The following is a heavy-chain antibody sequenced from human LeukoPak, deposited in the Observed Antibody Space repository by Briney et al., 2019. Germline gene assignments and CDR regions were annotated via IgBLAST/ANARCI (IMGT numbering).Heavy chain of an antibody. CDR1: GGTFSSYA. D-gene: IGHD6-13*01. Sequence: SVKVSCKASGGTFSSYAISWVRQAPGQGLEWMGGIIPIFGTANYAQKFQGRVTITADESTSTAYMELSSLRSEDTAVYYCARGGTIVSNWPIDHWGQGTLVTVSS. CDR3: ARGGTIVSNWPIDH. CDR2: IIPIFGTA. J-gene: IGHJ4*02. V-gene: IGHV1-69*01.